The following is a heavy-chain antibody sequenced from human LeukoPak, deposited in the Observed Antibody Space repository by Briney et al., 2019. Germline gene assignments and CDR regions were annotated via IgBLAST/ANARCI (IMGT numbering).Heavy chain of an antibody. CDR2: LYFSGNT. J-gene: IGHJ6*03. D-gene: IGHD1-14*01. CDR1: GGSISSSSDF. CDR3: ARHNQGTYMDV. V-gene: IGHV4-39*01. Sequence: PSETLSLTCTVSGGSISSSSDFWGWIRQSPRKGLEWIGSLYFSGNTHYNPSLSSRVTISVDTSKNQFSLKVNSLTAADTAIYYCARHNQGTYMDVWGKGTTVTVSS.